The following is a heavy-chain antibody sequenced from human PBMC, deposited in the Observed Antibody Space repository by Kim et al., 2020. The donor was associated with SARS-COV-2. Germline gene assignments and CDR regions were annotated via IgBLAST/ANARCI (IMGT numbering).Heavy chain of an antibody. D-gene: IGHD6-13*01. CDR3: ARERQQLPPGYKYYYYGMDV. V-gene: IGHV3-21*01. Sequence: GGSLRLSCAASGFTFSSYSMNWVRQAPGKGLEWVSSISSSSSYIYYADSVKGRFTISRDNAKNSLYLQMNSLRAEDTAVYYCARERQQLPPGYKYYYYGMDVWGQGTTVTVSS. J-gene: IGHJ6*02. CDR2: ISSSSSYI. CDR1: GFTFSSYS.